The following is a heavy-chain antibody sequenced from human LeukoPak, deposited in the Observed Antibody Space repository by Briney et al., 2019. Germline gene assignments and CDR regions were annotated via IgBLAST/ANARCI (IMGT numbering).Heavy chain of an antibody. V-gene: IGHV3-30-3*01. CDR1: GFTFTRFA. CDR2: ISSHGNNR. D-gene: IGHD1-1*01. Sequence: GGSLGLSCAASGFTFTRFAMHWVRQAPGKGLEWVAVISSHGNNRDYADSVKGRFTVSRDNPKNTLYLQMDRLRAEDTAVYYCARDKNDWLFDYWGQGTLVTVSS. J-gene: IGHJ4*02. CDR3: ARDKNDWLFDY.